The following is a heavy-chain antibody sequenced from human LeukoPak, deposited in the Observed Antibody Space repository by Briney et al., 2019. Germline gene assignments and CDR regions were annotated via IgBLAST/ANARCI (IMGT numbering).Heavy chain of an antibody. CDR3: ARGRSSGYRHYYYYYMDV. Sequence: SETLSLTCAVYGGSFSGYYWSWIRQPPGKGLEWIGEINHSGSTNYNPSLKSRVTISVDTSKDQFSLKLSSVTAADTAVYYCARGRSSGYRHYYYYYMDVWGKGTTVTVSS. D-gene: IGHD3-22*01. CDR1: GGSFSGYY. CDR2: INHSGST. J-gene: IGHJ6*03. V-gene: IGHV4-34*01.